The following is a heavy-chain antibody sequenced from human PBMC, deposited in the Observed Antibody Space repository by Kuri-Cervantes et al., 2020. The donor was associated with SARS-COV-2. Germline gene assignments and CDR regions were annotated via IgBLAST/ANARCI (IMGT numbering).Heavy chain of an antibody. V-gene: IGHV1-2*04. CDR1: GYTFTGYY. CDR2: INPNSGGT. Sequence: ASVKVSCKASGYTFTGYYMHWVRQAPGQGLEWMGWINPNSGGTNYAQKFQGWVTMTRDTSISTAYMELSRLRSDDTAVCYCARGVTPNYGMDVWGQGTTVTVSS. CDR3: ARGVTPNYGMDV. J-gene: IGHJ6*02. D-gene: IGHD2-21*02.